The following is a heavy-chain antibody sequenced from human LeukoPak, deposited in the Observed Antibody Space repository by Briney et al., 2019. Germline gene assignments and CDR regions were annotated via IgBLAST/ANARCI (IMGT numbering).Heavy chain of an antibody. J-gene: IGHJ6*04. CDR1: GYTFTSYD. V-gene: IGHV1-8*01. CDR3: ARRWRRVPAGPRDV. CDR2: MNSNSGNT. Sequence: RASVKVSCKASGYTFTSYDINWVRPATGQGLEWMGWMNSNSGNTGYAEKFQGRDTMTRNTSISTAYMELSSLRSEDTAVYYCARRWRRVPAGPRDVWGKGTTVTVPS. D-gene: IGHD2-2*01.